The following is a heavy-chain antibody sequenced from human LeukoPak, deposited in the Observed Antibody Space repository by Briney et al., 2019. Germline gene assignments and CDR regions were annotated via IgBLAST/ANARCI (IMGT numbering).Heavy chain of an antibody. CDR2: IYYSGST. V-gene: IGHV4-59*01. D-gene: IGHD6-19*01. CDR3: AKDSSGFVY. J-gene: IGHJ4*02. Sequence: SETLSLTCTVSGGSISGYFWSWIRQPPGKGLEWIGYIYYSGSTNYNPSLKSRVTISVDTSKNQFSLKLSSVTAADTAVYYCAKDSSGFVYWGQGTLVTVS. CDR1: GGSISGYF.